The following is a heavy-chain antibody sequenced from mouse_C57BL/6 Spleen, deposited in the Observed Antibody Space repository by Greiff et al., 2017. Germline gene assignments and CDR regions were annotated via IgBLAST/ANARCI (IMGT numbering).Heavy chain of an antibody. V-gene: IGHV5-17*01. CDR1: GFTFSDSG. Sequence: EVKLVESGGGLVKPGGSLKLSCAASGFTFSDSGMHWVRQAPEKGLEWVAYISRGSSTIYYADTVKGRFTISRDNAKNTLFLQMTSLWYEDTAMYYGAGWYGYDVGWYFDVWGTGTTVTVSS. J-gene: IGHJ1*03. D-gene: IGHD2-2*01. CDR2: ISRGSSTI. CDR3: AGWYGYDVGWYFDV.